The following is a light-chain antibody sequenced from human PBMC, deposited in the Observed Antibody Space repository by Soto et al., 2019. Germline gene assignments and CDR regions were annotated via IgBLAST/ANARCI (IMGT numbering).Light chain of an antibody. J-gene: IGLJ1*01. CDR1: SSDVGDYNS. CDR2: DVS. CDR3: NSYTSSDTRV. Sequence: QSALTQPASVSGSPGQSITISCTGTSSDVGDYNSVSWYQQHPGKAPKLMIYDVSDRPSGVSNRFSGSKSGNTASLTISGLQAEDEADYYCNSYTSSDTRVFGTGTKVTVL. V-gene: IGLV2-14*01.